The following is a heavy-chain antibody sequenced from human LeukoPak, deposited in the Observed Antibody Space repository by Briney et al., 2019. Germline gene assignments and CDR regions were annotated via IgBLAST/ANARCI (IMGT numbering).Heavy chain of an antibody. CDR2: IYYSGST. Sequence: SQTLSLTCTVSGGSISSGGYYWSWIRQHPGKGLELIGYIYYSGSTYYNPSLKSRVTISVDTSKNQFSLKLSSVTAADTAVYYCARRGYSQTYFDYWGQGTLVTVSS. CDR3: ARRGYSQTYFDY. D-gene: IGHD5-18*01. J-gene: IGHJ4*02. CDR1: GGSISSGGYY. V-gene: IGHV4-31*03.